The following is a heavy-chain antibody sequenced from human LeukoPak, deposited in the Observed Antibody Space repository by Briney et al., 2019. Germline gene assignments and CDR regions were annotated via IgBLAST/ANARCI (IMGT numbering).Heavy chain of an antibody. V-gene: IGHV3-13*01. D-gene: IGHD6-13*01. CDR2: IGTVGDT. CDR1: GFIFSTYD. Sequence: GGSLRLSRAASGFIFSTYDMHWVRQGTGKGLEWVSAIGTVGDTHYADSVKGRFTISRENAKNSLYLQMNSLRAGDTAVYYCVREGTIAEAGRWIDALNMWGQGTMVTVSS. J-gene: IGHJ3*02. CDR3: VREGTIAEAGRWIDALNM.